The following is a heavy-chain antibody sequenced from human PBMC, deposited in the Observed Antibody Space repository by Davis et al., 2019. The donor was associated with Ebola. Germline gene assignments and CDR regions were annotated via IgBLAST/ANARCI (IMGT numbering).Heavy chain of an antibody. D-gene: IGHD4-17*01. Sequence: PGGSLRLSCAASGFSFSSYAMHWVRQAPGKGLEWVAVISYDGSNKYYADSVKGRFTISRDNSKNTLYLQMNSLRAEDTAVYYCAARTVADYWGQGTLVTVSS. J-gene: IGHJ4*02. CDR3: AARTVADY. CDR1: GFSFSSYA. CDR2: ISYDGSNK. V-gene: IGHV3-30-3*01.